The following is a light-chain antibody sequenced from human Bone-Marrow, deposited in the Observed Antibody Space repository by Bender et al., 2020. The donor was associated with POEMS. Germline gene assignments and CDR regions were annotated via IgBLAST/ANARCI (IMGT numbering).Light chain of an antibody. CDR3: ATWDVSLNGPV. CDR2: SNN. V-gene: IGLV1-44*01. CDR1: SSNIGGNT. J-gene: IGLJ2*01. Sequence: QSVLTQPPSTSGTPGQRVTISCSGSSSNIGGNTVTWYQQFPGAAPKLLIYSNNQRPSGVPDRFSGSKSGTSASLAISGLHSEDEADYYCATWDVSLNGPVFGGGTKLTVL.